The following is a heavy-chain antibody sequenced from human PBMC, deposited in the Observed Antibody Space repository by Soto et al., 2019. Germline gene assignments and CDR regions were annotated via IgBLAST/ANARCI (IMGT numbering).Heavy chain of an antibody. CDR1: GYTFTSYD. CDR2: MNPNSGNT. J-gene: IGHJ6*03. V-gene: IGHV1-8*01. Sequence: ASVKVSCKASGYTFTSYDINWVRQATGQGLEWMGWMNPNSGNTGYAQKFQGRVTMTRNTSISTAYMELSSLRSEDTAVYYCARRGTNYYYHYYMDVWGTGTTVTVSS. CDR3: ARRGTNYYYHYYMDV. D-gene: IGHD3-16*01.